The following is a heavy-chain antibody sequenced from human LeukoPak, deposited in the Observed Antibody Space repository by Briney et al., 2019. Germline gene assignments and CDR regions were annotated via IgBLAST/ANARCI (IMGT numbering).Heavy chain of an antibody. Sequence: GGSLRLSCAASGFTSSSYAMSWVRQALGKGLEWVSAISGRGVSTSYADSVRGRFTISRDNSKNALYLQMNSLRAEDTAVYYCAKAASGNWDDVSDYWGQGTLVTVSS. V-gene: IGHV3-23*01. D-gene: IGHD1-20*01. CDR3: AKAASGNWDDVSDY. CDR1: GFTSSSYA. CDR2: ISGRGVST. J-gene: IGHJ4*02.